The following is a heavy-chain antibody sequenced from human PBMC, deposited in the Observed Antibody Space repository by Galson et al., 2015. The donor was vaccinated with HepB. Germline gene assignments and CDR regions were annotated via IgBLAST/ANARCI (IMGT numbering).Heavy chain of an antibody. D-gene: IGHD4-11*01. Sequence: SETLSLTCTVSGGSISSSSYYWGWIRQPPGKGLEWIGSISYSGNIYYNPSLKSRVTISVDTSKNRFSLKLISVTAADTAVYYCARLPDCSSIRCYPWFDPWGQGTLVTVSS. J-gene: IGHJ5*02. CDR1: GGSISSSSYY. V-gene: IGHV4-39*01. CDR3: ARLPDCSSIRCYPWFDP. CDR2: ISYSGNI.